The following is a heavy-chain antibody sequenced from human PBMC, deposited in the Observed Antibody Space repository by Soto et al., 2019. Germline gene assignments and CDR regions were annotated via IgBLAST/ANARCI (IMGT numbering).Heavy chain of an antibody. V-gene: IGHV1-2*02. CDR3: ARDRRPCSGGSCYAAFDI. D-gene: IGHD2-15*01. CDR1: GYTFTGYY. CDR2: INHNSGGT. J-gene: IGHJ3*02. Sequence: ASVKVSCKSSGYTFTGYYMHWVRQAPGQGLEWMGWINHNSGGTNYAQKFQGRVTMTRDTSISTAYMELSRLRSDDTAVYYCARDRRPCSGGSCYAAFDIWGKGTMVTVSS.